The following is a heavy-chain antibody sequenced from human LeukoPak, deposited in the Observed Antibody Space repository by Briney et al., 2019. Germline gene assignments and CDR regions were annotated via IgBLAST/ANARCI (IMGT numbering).Heavy chain of an antibody. CDR1: GYTFTNYY. J-gene: IGHJ6*02. V-gene: IGHV1-46*01. CDR3: ARSDQYYYGLDV. Sequence: ASVKVSCKASGYTFTNYYMHWVRQAPGEGPEWMGIINPNTSRTSYAQKFQGRVTMTRDTSTSTVYMELSSLRSEDTAVYYCARSDQYYYGLDVWGQGNTVTVSS. D-gene: IGHD4-11*01. CDR2: INPNTSRT.